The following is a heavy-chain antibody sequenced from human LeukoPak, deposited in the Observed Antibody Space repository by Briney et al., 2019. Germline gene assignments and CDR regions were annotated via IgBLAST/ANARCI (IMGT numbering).Heavy chain of an antibody. Sequence: PGGSLRLSCSASGFTFNNYAMSWVRQAPGKGLEWVSGLSGLGDSKYYAGSANGRFSISRDNANNRLYLQMNNLRAEDTAVYYCATDFRDSSMFTDGYFDSWGQGTLVTVSS. CDR2: LSGLGDSK. CDR1: GFTFNNYA. J-gene: IGHJ4*02. V-gene: IGHV3-23*01. D-gene: IGHD5-18*01. CDR3: ATDFRDSSMFTDGYFDS.